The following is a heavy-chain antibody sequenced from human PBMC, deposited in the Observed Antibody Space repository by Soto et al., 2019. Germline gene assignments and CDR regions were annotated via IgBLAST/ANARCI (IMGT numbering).Heavy chain of an antibody. D-gene: IGHD3-9*01. CDR3: ASNDRYYDILTGYYTPPTFDY. J-gene: IGHJ4*02. CDR1: GGSISSGDYY. Sequence: QVQLQESGPGLVKPSQTLSLTCTVSGGSISSGDYYWSWIRQPPGKGLEWIGYIYYSGSTYYNPSLQSRVTISVDTSKNQFSLKLSSVTAADTAVYYCASNDRYYDILTGYYTPPTFDYWGQGTLVTVSS. CDR2: IYYSGST. V-gene: IGHV4-30-4*01.